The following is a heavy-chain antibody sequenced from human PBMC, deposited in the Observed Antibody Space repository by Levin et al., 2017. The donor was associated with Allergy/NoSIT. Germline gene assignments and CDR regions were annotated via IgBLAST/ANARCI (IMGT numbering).Heavy chain of an antibody. CDR1: GYSFISYW. V-gene: IGHV5-51*01. CDR3: AKIDSHSGYGLNV. D-gene: IGHD2-15*01. CDR2: VYPADSDA. J-gene: IGHJ6*02. Sequence: ASVKVSCQGSGYSFISYWIAWVRQMPGKGLEWMGSVYPADSDATYNPSFLGQVSISVDKSLRTAYLQWSRLKPSDTAMYYCAKIDSHSGYGLNVWGQGTTVTVSS.